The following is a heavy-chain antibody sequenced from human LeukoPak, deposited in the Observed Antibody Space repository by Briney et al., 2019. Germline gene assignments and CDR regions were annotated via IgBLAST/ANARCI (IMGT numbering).Heavy chain of an antibody. J-gene: IGHJ3*01. CDR1: GFTFSSYP. D-gene: IGHD2-15*01. Sequence: GGSLRLSSSASGFTFSSYPMHWVRQAPGKGLEYVSAISSNGGSTHYADSVKGRFTISRDNSKNTVYLQMSSLRAEDTAMYYCTTGVAADYGLDFWGQGTMVTVSS. V-gene: IGHV3-64D*06. CDR2: ISSNGGST. CDR3: TTGVAADYGLDF.